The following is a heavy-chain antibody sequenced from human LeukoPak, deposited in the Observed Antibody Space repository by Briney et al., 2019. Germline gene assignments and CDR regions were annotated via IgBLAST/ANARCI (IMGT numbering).Heavy chain of an antibody. Sequence: SETLSLTCSVSGGSISGGPISGYHWSWIRQPPGKGLEWIGEINHSGSTNYNPSLKSRVTISVDTSKNQFSLKLSSVTAADTAVYYCARDSWVVAAGYYYYMDVWGKGTTVTVSS. CDR3: ARDSWVVAAGYYYYMDV. D-gene: IGHD2-2*01. CDR2: INHSGST. CDR1: GGSISGGPISGYH. J-gene: IGHJ6*03. V-gene: IGHV4-34*01.